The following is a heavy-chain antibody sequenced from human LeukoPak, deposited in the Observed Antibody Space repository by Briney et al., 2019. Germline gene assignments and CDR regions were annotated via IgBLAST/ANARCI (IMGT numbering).Heavy chain of an antibody. CDR3: ARDYTYAFDN. J-gene: IGHJ4*02. V-gene: IGHV3-48*01. CDR2: IGIDSGNT. CDR1: GFTFSDYS. Sequence: GGSLRLSCAASGFTFSDYSMNWVRQAPGKGLEWISYIGIDSGNTNYADSVKGRVTISRDNAKNLMYIQMNSLRVEDTAVYYCARDYTYAFDNWGQGTLVPVSS.